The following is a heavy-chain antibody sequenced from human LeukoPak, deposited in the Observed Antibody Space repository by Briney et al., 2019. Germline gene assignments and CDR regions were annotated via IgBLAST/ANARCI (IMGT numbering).Heavy chain of an antibody. Sequence: GGSLRLSCAASGFTFSSYEMNWVRQAPGKGLEWVSYISSSGSTIYYADSVKGRFTISRDNAKNSLYLQMNSLRAEDTAVYYCARDRDYYYDSSGYYLFGYWGQGTLVTVSS. CDR2: ISSSGSTI. CDR1: GFTFSSYE. V-gene: IGHV3-48*03. D-gene: IGHD3-22*01. CDR3: ARDRDYYYDSSGYYLFGY. J-gene: IGHJ4*02.